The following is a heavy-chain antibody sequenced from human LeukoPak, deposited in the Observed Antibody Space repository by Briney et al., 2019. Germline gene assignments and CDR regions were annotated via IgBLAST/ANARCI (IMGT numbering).Heavy chain of an antibody. D-gene: IGHD6-13*01. CDR2: IIPIFGTA. Sequence: ASVKVSFKGSGGTFSSYASSWVRQAPGQGLEWMGGIIPIFGTANYAQKSQGRVTITTDEPTSTAYMELSSLRSEDTAVYYCARSNSSSWYDYYYYMDVWGKGTTVTGSS. J-gene: IGHJ6*03. CDR1: GGTFSSYA. V-gene: IGHV1-69*05. CDR3: ARSNSSSWYDYYYYMDV.